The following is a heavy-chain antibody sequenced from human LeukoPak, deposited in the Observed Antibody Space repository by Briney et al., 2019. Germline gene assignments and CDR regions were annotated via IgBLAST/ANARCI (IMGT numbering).Heavy chain of an antibody. D-gene: IGHD2/OR15-2a*01. CDR3: ARGPTRANSSDY. Sequence: GGSLRLSCAASGFTFSSYWMGWVRQAPGKGLEWVAKIKQDGSEKYYVDSVKGRFTLSRDNAKNSLYLQMNSLRAEDTAVYYCARGPTRANSSDYWGQGTLVTVSS. V-gene: IGHV3-7*01. CDR1: GFTFSSYW. J-gene: IGHJ4*02. CDR2: IKQDGSEK.